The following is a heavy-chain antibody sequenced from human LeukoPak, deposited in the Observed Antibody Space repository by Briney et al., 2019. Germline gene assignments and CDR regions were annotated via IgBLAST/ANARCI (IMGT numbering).Heavy chain of an antibody. D-gene: IGHD3-22*01. CDR3: ASPRSGYRYTFDY. CDR1: AASISNYY. Sequence: SETLSLPCAASAASISNYYWSWIRQAPGKGLEWIGYISTSGSTNYNPSLKSRVSISLDTSKNRFSLNLNFVTAADTAVYYCASPRSGYRYTFDYWGQGALVTVSS. V-gene: IGHV4-4*09. CDR2: ISTSGST. J-gene: IGHJ4*02.